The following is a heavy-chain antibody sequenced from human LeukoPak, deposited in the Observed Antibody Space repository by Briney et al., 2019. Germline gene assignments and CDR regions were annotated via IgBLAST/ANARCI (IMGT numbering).Heavy chain of an antibody. V-gene: IGHV4-31*03. J-gene: IGHJ5*02. CDR2: IYYSGST. D-gene: IGHD1-26*01. CDR3: ARDRYSGSYWIDP. CDR1: GGSISSGGYY. Sequence: PSQTLSLTCTVSGGSISSGGYYWSWIRQHPGKGLEWIGYIYYSGSTYYNPSLKSRVTISVDTSKNQFSLKLSSVTAADTAVYYCARDRYSGSYWIDPWGQGTLVTVSS.